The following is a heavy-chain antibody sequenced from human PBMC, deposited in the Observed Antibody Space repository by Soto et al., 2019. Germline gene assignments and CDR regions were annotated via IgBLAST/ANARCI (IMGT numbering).Heavy chain of an antibody. Sequence: GGSLRLSCAASGFTFSSYSMNWVRQAPGKGLEWVSSISSSSSYIYYADSVKGRFTISRDNAKNSLYLQMNSLRAEDTAVYYCARDVDCSSTSCYDAFDIWGQGTMVTVSS. CDR1: GFTFSSYS. V-gene: IGHV3-21*01. J-gene: IGHJ3*02. D-gene: IGHD2-2*01. CDR3: ARDVDCSSTSCYDAFDI. CDR2: ISSSSSYI.